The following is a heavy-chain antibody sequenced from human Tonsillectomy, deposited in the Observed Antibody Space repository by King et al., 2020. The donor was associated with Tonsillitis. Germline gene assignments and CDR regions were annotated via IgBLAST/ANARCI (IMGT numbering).Heavy chain of an antibody. CDR2: ISYDGSNK. CDR1: GFTFSSYA. CDR3: ASLQGGSSYYNVLFDC. J-gene: IGHJ4*02. D-gene: IGHD3-10*01. V-gene: IGHV3-30*04. Sequence: VQLVESGGGVVQPGRSLRLSCAASGFTFSSYAIHWVRQAPGKGLEWVAVISYDGSNKYYADSVKGRFTISRDNSKNTLYRQMNSLRAEDTAVYYCASLQGGSSYYNVLFDCWGQGTLVTVSS.